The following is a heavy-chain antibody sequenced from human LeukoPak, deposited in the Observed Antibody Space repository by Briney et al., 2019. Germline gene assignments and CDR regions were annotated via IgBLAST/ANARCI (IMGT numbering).Heavy chain of an antibody. J-gene: IGHJ5*02. V-gene: IGHV4-4*07. Sequence: SETLSLTCTVSGGSISSYYWSWIRQPAGKGLEWIGRIYTSGSTNYNPSLKSRVTISVDTSKNQFSLKLSSVTAADTAVYYCARETGSGSYYNDWFDPWGQGTLVTVSS. CDR2: IYTSGST. CDR1: GGSISSYY. D-gene: IGHD3-10*01. CDR3: ARETGSGSYYNDWFDP.